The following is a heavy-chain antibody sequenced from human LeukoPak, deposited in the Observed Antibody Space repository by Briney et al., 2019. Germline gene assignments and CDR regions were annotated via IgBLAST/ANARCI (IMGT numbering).Heavy chain of an antibody. D-gene: IGHD2-2*01. J-gene: IGHJ6*03. CDR2: INPNSGGT. V-gene: IGHV1-2*02. CDR1: GYTFTGYY. Sequence: ASVKVSCKASGYTFTGYYMHWVRQAPGQGLEWMGWINPNSGGTNYAQKFQGRVTMTRDTSISTAYMELSRLRSDDTAVYYCARDTPRHCSSTSCYWLGYYYYYMDVWGKGTTVTVSS. CDR3: ARDTPRHCSSTSCYWLGYYYYYMDV.